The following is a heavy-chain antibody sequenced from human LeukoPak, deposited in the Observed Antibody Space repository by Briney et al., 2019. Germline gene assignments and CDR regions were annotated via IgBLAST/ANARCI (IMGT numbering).Heavy chain of an antibody. CDR2: IYYSGST. D-gene: IGHD2-8*01. CDR3: ARVPVSQGYWYFDL. CDR1: GGSISCYY. V-gene: IGHV4-59*01. Sequence: SETLSLTCTASGGSISCYYWSWIRQPPGKGLEWIGYIYYSGSTNYNPSLKSRVTISVDTSKNQFSLKLSSVTAADTAVYYCARVPVSQGYWYFDLWGRGTLVTVSS. J-gene: IGHJ2*01.